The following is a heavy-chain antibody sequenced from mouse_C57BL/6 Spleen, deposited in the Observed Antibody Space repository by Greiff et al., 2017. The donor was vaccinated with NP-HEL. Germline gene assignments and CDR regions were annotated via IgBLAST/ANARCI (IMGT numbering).Heavy chain of an antibody. CDR3: ARSDYGGAMDY. Sequence: VKLVESGAELARPGASVKLSCKASGYTFTSYGISWVKQRTGQGLEWIGEIYPRSGNTYYNEKFKGKATLTADKSSSTAYMELRSLTSEDSAVYFCARSDYGGAMDYWGQGTSVTVSS. J-gene: IGHJ4*01. V-gene: IGHV1-81*01. D-gene: IGHD2-4*01. CDR2: IYPRSGNT. CDR1: GYTFTSYG.